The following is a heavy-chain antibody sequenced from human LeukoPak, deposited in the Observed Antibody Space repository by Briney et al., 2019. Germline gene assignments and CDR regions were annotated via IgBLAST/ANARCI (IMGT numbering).Heavy chain of an antibody. V-gene: IGHV3-23*01. D-gene: IGHD3-3*01. Sequence: GGPLSLSCTAPGFPLINSDINWARQAPGRGREWFSSFLARGYSSEYTNSVKGPFTISRDNSRNTLYLQLNSLRAEDMALYYCAKCAKTPEGGSGWCNWFDAWGQGTLVTVSS. CDR3: AKCAKTPEGGSGWCNWFDA. CDR1: GFPLINSD. CDR2: FLARGYSS. J-gene: IGHJ5*02.